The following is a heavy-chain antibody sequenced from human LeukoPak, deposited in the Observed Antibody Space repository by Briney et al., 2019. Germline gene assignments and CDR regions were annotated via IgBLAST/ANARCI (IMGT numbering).Heavy chain of an antibody. CDR3: ARDRLPKITIFGVVITYFDY. CDR1: GFTFSSYA. Sequence: GGSLRLSCAASGFTFSSYAMHWVRQAPGKGLEWVAVISYDGSNKYYADSVKGRFTISRDNSKNTLYLQMNSLRAEDTAVYYCARDRLPKITIFGVVITYFDYWGQGTLVTVSS. V-gene: IGHV3-30*04. D-gene: IGHD3-3*01. J-gene: IGHJ4*02. CDR2: ISYDGSNK.